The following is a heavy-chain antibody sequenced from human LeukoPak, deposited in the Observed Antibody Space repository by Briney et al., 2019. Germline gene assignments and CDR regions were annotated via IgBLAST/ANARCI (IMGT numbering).Heavy chain of an antibody. CDR2: IKSKTDGGTT. J-gene: IGHJ4*02. D-gene: IGHD1-26*01. Sequence: PGGSLRLSCAASGLPFSKAWMSWVRQAPGKGLEWVGRIKSKTDGGTTDYAAPVKGRFTISRDDSKNTLYLQMNSLKTEDTAVYYCTRIIKSGSFDYWGQGTLVTVSS. V-gene: IGHV3-15*01. CDR1: GLPFSKAW. CDR3: TRIIKSGSFDY.